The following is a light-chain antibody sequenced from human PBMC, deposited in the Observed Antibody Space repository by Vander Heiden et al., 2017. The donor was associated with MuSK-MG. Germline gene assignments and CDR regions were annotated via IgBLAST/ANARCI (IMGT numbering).Light chain of an antibody. CDR3: QQGYSIPWT. V-gene: IGKV1-39*01. CDR2: GAS. Sequence: DIRKTQQPSSLSASVEDRVTLTCRASQSSSCYLKWYQKKPGKAPKLLISGASSLQSGAPSMCSGSWCGTDFTLTVSSLQPEDFATYYRQQGYSIPWTFGQGTKVEIK. CDR1: QSSSCY. J-gene: IGKJ1*01.